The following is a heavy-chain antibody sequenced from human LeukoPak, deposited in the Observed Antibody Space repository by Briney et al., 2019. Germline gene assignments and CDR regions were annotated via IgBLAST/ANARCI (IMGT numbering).Heavy chain of an antibody. CDR2: INPNSGGT. CDR3: ASRPDQHLLYYFDY. D-gene: IGHD2-15*01. Sequence: ASVKVSCKASGYTFTGYYMHWVRQAPGQGLEWMGWINPNSGGTKYAQKFQGRVSMTSDASISTAYMELSSLRSDDTAVYYCASRPDQHLLYYFDYWGQGALVTVSS. CDR1: GYTFTGYY. J-gene: IGHJ4*02. V-gene: IGHV1-2*02.